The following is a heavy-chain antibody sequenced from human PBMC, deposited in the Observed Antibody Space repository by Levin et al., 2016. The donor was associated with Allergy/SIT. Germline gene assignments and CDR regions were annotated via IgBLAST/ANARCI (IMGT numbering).Heavy chain of an antibody. D-gene: IGHD5-24*01. CDR1: GGSFSGYY. V-gene: IGHV4-34*01. CDR2: INHSGST. J-gene: IGHJ4*02. Sequence: SETLSLTCAVYGGSFSGYYWSWIRQPPGKGLEWIGEINHSGSTNYNPSLKSRVTISVDTSKNQFSLKLSSVTAADTAVYYCATSLRRDGYNYRSGSYFDYWGQGTLVTVSS. CDR3: ATSLRRDGYNYRSGSYFDY.